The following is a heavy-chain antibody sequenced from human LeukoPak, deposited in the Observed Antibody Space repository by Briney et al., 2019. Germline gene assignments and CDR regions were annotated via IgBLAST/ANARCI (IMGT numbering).Heavy chain of an antibody. Sequence: GGSLRLSCAASGFTFSSYGMHWVRQAPGKGLEWVAVIWYDGSNKYYADSVKGRFTISRDNSKNTLYLQMNSLRAEDTAVYYCAKDRVVVPAAIDYWGQGTLVTVSS. V-gene: IGHV3-33*06. CDR1: GFTFSSYG. D-gene: IGHD2-2*01. CDR2: IWYDGSNK. J-gene: IGHJ4*02. CDR3: AKDRVVVPAAIDY.